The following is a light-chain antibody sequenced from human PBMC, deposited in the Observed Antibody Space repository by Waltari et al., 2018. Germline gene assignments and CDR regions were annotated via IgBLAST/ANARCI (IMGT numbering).Light chain of an antibody. V-gene: IGLV1-40*01. CDR2: GNT. J-gene: IGLJ2*01. CDR1: SSTLGAGYA. Sequence: QSVLTQPPSVSGAPGQRVTISCTGSSSTLGAGYAVNWYQQLPGEAPKLLIYGNTNRPSGVPDRVSGSKSGTSASLAITGLQAEDEADYYCQSYDSSLGGSVFGGGTKLTVL. CDR3: QSYDSSLGGSV.